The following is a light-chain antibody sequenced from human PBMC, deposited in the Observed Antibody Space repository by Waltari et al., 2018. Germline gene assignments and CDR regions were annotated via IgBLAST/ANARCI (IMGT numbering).Light chain of an antibody. Sequence: QSALTQPASVSGSPGQSITISCTGTSSAIGFYNYVSWYQQHPGKAPPLIIYDVYERPSGVSNRFSGSKSGNTASLTISGLQAEDEADYYCNSYTGSSSWVFGGGTKLTVL. CDR1: SSAIGFYNY. J-gene: IGLJ3*02. CDR3: NSYTGSSSWV. V-gene: IGLV2-14*03. CDR2: DVY.